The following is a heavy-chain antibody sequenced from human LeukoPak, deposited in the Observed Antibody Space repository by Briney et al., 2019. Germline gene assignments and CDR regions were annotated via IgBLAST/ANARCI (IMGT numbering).Heavy chain of an antibody. V-gene: IGHV3-23*01. Sequence: GGSLRLSCAASGFSFRSYGMHWVRQTPGKGLEWVSGISGGGVNAYYADSVKDRFTISRDNSKNTLSLQMNSLRGADTAVYYCAIGEWGYSRDKTRFDNWGQGTLVTVSS. CDR1: GFSFRSYG. D-gene: IGHD4-11*01. J-gene: IGHJ4*02. CDR2: ISGGGVNA. CDR3: AIGEWGYSRDKTRFDN.